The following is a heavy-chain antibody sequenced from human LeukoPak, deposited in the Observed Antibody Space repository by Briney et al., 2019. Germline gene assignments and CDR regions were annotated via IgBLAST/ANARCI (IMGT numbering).Heavy chain of an antibody. J-gene: IGHJ6*02. Sequence: PSETLSLTCAVYGGSFSGYYWSWIRQPPGKGLEWIGEINHSGSTNYNPSLKSRVTISLDTSKNQFSLKLSSVTAADTAVYYCAGEARQVYYYYGMDVWAQGTTVTVSS. CDR2: INHSGST. V-gene: IGHV4-34*01. CDR1: GGSFSGYY. CDR3: AGEARQVYYYYGMDV.